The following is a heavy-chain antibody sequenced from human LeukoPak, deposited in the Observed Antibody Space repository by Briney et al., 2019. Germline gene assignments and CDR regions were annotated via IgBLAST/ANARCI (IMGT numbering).Heavy chain of an antibody. CDR2: ISSSSTYT. J-gene: IGHJ3*02. D-gene: IGHD3-22*01. CDR1: GFTFSDYY. CDR3: ARPRSPPTTYYSDSTAYVDALDI. Sequence: GGSLRLSCAASGFTFSDYYMSWIRQAPGEGLEWVSYISSSSTYTNYADSVKGRFTISRDNAKNSLFLQMNSLRAEDTAVYYCARPRSPPTTYYSDSTAYVDALDIWGQGTMVTVSS. V-gene: IGHV3-11*03.